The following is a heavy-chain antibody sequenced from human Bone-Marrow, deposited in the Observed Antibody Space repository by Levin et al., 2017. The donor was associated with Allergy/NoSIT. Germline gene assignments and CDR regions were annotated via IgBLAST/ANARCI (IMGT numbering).Heavy chain of an antibody. D-gene: IGHD3-3*01. J-gene: IGHJ6*02. CDR2: IKQDGSEK. CDR1: GFTFSSYW. Sequence: PGGSLRLSCAASGFTFSSYWMSWVRQAPGKGLEWVANIKQDGSEKYNVDSVKGRFTISRDNAKNSLYLQMNSLRAEDTAVYYCARVPLRDFWSGYYTRNYYYGMDVWGQGTTVTVSS. V-gene: IGHV3-7*01. CDR3: ARVPLRDFWSGYYTRNYYYGMDV.